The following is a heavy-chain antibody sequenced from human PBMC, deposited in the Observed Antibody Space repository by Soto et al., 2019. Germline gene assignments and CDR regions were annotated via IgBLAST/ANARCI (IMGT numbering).Heavy chain of an antibody. Sequence: EVQLVESGGGSVQPGGSLRLSCAASGFTFSSYWMHWVRQAPGMGLACVSRLNNDGSDTNYADSVKGRFTVSRDNAKSTLYLQMNSLRVEDTGIYYCVRGTNDWPGMDVWGPETTVTVS. CDR3: VRGTNDWPGMDV. D-gene: IGHD2-21*01. CDR1: GFTFSSYW. CDR2: LNNDGSDT. J-gene: IGHJ6*02. V-gene: IGHV3-74*01.